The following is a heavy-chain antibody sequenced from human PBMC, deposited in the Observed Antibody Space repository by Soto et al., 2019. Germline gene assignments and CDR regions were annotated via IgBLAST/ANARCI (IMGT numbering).Heavy chain of an antibody. Sequence: GGSLRLSCAASGFTFSSYAMHWVRQAPGKGLEWVAVISYDGSNKYYADSVKGRFTISRDNSKNTLYLQMNSLRAEDTAVYYCARDFDYSNRFDYWGQGXLVTVSS. CDR2: ISYDGSNK. CDR1: GFTFSSYA. V-gene: IGHV3-30-3*01. D-gene: IGHD4-4*01. CDR3: ARDFDYSNRFDY. J-gene: IGHJ4*02.